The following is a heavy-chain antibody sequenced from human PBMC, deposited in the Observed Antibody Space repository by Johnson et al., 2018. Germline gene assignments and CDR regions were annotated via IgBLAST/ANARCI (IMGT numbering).Heavy chain of an antibody. D-gene: IGHD1-1*01. CDR1: GGSISSSSYY. CDR2: IYYSGST. V-gene: IGHV4-39*07. Sequence: QVQLQESGPGLVKPSETLSLTCTVSGGSISSSSYYWGWIRQPPGKGLAWIGSIYYSGSTSYNPSLKSRVTISVDTSKNQFSLKLSSVTAAATAVYYCARGLERRERRDYYYYMDGWGRGTTVTVSS. CDR3: ARGLERRERRDYYYYMDG. J-gene: IGHJ6*03.